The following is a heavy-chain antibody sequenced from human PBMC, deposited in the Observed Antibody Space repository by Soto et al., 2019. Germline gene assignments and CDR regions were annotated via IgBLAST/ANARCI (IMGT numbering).Heavy chain of an antibody. D-gene: IGHD6-13*01. Sequence: SETLSLTCAVYGGSFSGYYWNWIRQPPGKGLEWIGEIIHSGSTNYNPSLKSRVTISVDTSKNQFSLNLSSVTAADTAVYYCATGLRIAAIWGQGTLVTVS. V-gene: IGHV4-34*01. CDR2: IIHSGST. CDR3: ATGLRIAAI. CDR1: GGSFSGYY. J-gene: IGHJ4*02.